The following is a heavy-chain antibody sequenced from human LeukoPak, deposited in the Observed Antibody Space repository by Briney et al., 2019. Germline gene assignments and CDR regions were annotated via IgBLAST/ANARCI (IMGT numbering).Heavy chain of an antibody. CDR1: GGSFNGYY. J-gene: IGHJ6*03. D-gene: IGHD2-21*02. CDR3: AGGDCGGDCYSAYYYMYG. Sequence: SSETLSLTCTVYGGSFNGYYWSWIRQPPGKGLEWIGEINHSGSTNYNPSLKSRVTISVDTSKNQFSLKLSSVPAADTAVYYCAGGDCGGDCYSAYYYMYGGGKGTTVTVSS. CDR2: INHSGST. V-gene: IGHV4-34*01.